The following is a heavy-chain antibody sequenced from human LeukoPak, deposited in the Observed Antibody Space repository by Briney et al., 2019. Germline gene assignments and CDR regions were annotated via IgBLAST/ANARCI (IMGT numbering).Heavy chain of an antibody. Sequence: SETLSLTCAVYGGSFSGYYWSWIRQPPGKGLEWIGEINHSGSTNYNPSLKSRVTISVDTSTNQFSLKLSSVTAADTAVYYCARVDFVVVPAAMYWFDPWGQGTLVTVSS. CDR3: ARVDFVVVPAAMYWFDP. CDR1: GGSFSGYY. V-gene: IGHV4-34*01. CDR2: INHSGST. D-gene: IGHD2-2*01. J-gene: IGHJ5*02.